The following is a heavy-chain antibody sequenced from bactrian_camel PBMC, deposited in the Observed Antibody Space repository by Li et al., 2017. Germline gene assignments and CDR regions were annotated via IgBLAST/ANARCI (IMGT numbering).Heavy chain of an antibody. CDR3: ASKVGVCGPNWSKLRFDS. CDR2: QRDAAT. V-gene: IGHV3S55*01. Sequence: HVQLVESGGGSVQAGGSLRLSCEASRPQPQDTASLYTFDSACMGWFRQAPGKEPEGVAAQRDAATYYADSVKGRFSISRDIASRTLYLQMSNLKPEDTALYYCASKVGVCGPNWSKLRFDSRGPGTQVTVS. J-gene: IGHJ4*01. CDR1: RPQPQDTASLYTFDSAC. D-gene: IGHD5*01.